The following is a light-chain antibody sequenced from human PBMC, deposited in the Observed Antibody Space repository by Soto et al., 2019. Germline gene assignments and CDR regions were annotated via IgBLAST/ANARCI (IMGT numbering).Light chain of an antibody. J-gene: IGLJ3*02. Sequence: QSALTQAASVSGSPGQSIAISCTGTRSDIGAYNYVSWYQQHPARAPKLVIFEVSNRPSGVSNRFSGSKSGNTASLTISGLQPEDEADYYCLSYATSNALLFGGGTKVTGL. CDR1: RSDIGAYNY. CDR3: LSYATSNALL. CDR2: EVS. V-gene: IGLV2-14*01.